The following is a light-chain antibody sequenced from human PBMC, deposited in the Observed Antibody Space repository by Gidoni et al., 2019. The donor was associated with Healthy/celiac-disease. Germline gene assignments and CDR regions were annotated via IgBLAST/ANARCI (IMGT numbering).Light chain of an antibody. Sequence: ELVLTQSPATLSLSPGERATLSCRASQSVSSDLAWYQQKPGQAPRLRIYDAANRATGIPARFSGSGSGTEFTLTISSLEPEEFAGYYCQQRSNWPLFGGXTKVEIK. CDR2: DAA. CDR3: QQRSNWPL. V-gene: IGKV3-11*01. J-gene: IGKJ4*01. CDR1: QSVSSD.